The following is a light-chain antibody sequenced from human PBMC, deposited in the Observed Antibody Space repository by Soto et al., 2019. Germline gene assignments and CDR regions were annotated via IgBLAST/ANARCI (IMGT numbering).Light chain of an antibody. CDR2: GAS. J-gene: IGKJ4*01. Sequence: ENVLTQFPATLSLSPGDRATLSCRASQSLSSDSLACYQQTPGQAPRLLIYGASSRANGIPGRFSGSGCGTGSILTISRLEAEDVAEYYYQHYDSSPLTFGGGTKVEIK. CDR1: QSLSSDS. V-gene: IGKV3-20*01. CDR3: QHYDSSPLT.